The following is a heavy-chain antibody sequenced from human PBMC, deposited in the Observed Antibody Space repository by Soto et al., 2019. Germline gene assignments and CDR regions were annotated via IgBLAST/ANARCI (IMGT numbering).Heavy chain of an antibody. CDR3: AKDQGSSWYEIDY. D-gene: IGHD6-13*01. CDR2: ISGSGGST. Sequence: EVQLLESGGGLVQPGGSLRLSCAASGFTFSNYAVTWFRQAPGKGLEWVSTISGSGGSTYYADSVKGRFTISRDNSKNTLYLPMNSLRAEDTAVYYCAKDQGSSWYEIDYWGQGTLVTVSS. V-gene: IGHV3-23*01. J-gene: IGHJ4*02. CDR1: GFTFSNYA.